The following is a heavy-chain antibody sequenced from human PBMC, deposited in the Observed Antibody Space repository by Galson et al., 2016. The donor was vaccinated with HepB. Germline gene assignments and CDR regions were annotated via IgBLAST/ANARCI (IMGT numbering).Heavy chain of an antibody. CDR3: ASGPMQLKYYFDS. Sequence: SETLSLTCTVSVSNGSMSTYYWSWIRQPPGKGLECIGYIYPSGSSHSSGSTNYHPSLKSRVTISIDTSKNQFSLRLTSVTAADTAVYYCASGPMQLKYYFDSWGQGSLVTVSS. D-gene: IGHD2-2*01. CDR2: IYPSGSSHSSGST. J-gene: IGHJ4*02. V-gene: IGHV4-59*01. CDR1: VSNGSMSTYY.